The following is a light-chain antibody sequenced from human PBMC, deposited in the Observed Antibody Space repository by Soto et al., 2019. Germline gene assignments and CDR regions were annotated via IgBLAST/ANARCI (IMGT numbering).Light chain of an antibody. V-gene: IGLV1-44*01. CDR2: SNN. Sequence: QSVLTQPPSASRTPGQRVTISCSGSSSNIGSKTVNWYQQLPGTAPKLLIYSNNQRPSGVPDRFSGSKSGTSASLAISGLQSEDEADSYCAAWDDSLNGVVFGGGTKVTVL. CDR1: SSNIGSKT. J-gene: IGLJ2*01. CDR3: AAWDDSLNGVV.